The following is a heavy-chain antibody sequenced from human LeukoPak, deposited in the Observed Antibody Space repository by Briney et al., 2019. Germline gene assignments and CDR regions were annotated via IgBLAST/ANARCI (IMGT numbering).Heavy chain of an antibody. D-gene: IGHD1-14*01. Sequence: SQTLSLTSAISGDSVSINSVAWNWIRQSPSRGLEWLGRTYYGSKWNNDYALSVKSRITINPDTSKNQFSLQLNSVTPEDTAVYHCTRGRNSAFDYWGQGALVTVSS. CDR3: TRGRNSAFDY. CDR1: GDSVSINSVA. J-gene: IGHJ4*02. CDR2: TYYGSKWNN. V-gene: IGHV6-1*01.